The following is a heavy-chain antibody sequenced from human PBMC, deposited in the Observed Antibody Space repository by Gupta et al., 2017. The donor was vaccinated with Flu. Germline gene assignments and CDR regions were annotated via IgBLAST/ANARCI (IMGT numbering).Heavy chain of an antibody. CDR2: VDRTGNNI. CDR3: ARGPGTTDYYSIGLDV. J-gene: IGHJ6*02. Sequence: YVMTWVRQAPGKRLEWVSSVDRTGNNIYYAESGKGRFAVSKDNYKSTRDLQMDRLRGEDEAVYYCARGPGTTDYYSIGLDVWGQGTTVKVSS. D-gene: IGHD1-1*01. CDR1: YV. V-gene: IGHV3-23*05.